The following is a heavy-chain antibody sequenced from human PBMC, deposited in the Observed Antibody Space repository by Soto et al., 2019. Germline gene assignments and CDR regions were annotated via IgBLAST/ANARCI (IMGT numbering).Heavy chain of an antibody. J-gene: IGHJ5*02. Sequence: QVQLVQSGAEVKKPGSSVKVSCTASGGTFSSYAISWVRQAPGQGLEWMGGSIPIFGTANYAQKFQGRVTITADESTSTAYMELSSLRSEDTAVYYWARDLSPYYYDSSGYDWFDPWGQGTLVTVSS. V-gene: IGHV1-69*01. CDR2: SIPIFGTA. D-gene: IGHD3-22*01. CDR3: ARDLSPYYYDSSGYDWFDP. CDR1: GGTFSSYA.